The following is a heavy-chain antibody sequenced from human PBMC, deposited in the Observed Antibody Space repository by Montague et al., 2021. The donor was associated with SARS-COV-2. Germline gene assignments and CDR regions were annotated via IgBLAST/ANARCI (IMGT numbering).Heavy chain of an antibody. D-gene: IGHD3-10*01. J-gene: IGHJ4*02. CDR3: ARDVRYYYDQ. CDR2: VSYRGST. CDR1: GGSMSSYH. V-gene: IGHV4-59*01. Sequence: SETLSLTCSVSGGSMSSYHWVWIRQPPGKGLEWIGYVSYRGSTNYNLSLKSRVTISLDTSKNRFSLRVTSVTAADTAVYYCARDVRYYYDQWGQGIRVTVPS.